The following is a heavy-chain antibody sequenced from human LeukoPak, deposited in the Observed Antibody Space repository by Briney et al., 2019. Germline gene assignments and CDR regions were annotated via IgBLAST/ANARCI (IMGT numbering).Heavy chain of an antibody. CDR1: GFTLSSYW. D-gene: IGHD6-19*01. Sequence: PGGSLRLSCAASGFTLSSYWMSWVRQAPGKGLEWVANIKQDGSEKYYVDSVKGRFTISRDNAKNSLYLQMNSLRAEDTALYHCAREAAVADDAFDIWGQGTMVTVSS. CDR3: AREAAVADDAFDI. V-gene: IGHV3-7*03. CDR2: IKQDGSEK. J-gene: IGHJ3*02.